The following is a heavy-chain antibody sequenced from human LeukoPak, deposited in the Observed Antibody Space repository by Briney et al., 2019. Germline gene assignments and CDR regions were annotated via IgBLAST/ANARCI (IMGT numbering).Heavy chain of an antibody. CDR2: IKQDGSEK. J-gene: IGHJ4*02. D-gene: IGHD3-10*01. Sequence: PGGSLRPSCAASGFAFSSYWMSWVCQAPGKGLEWVANIKQDGSEKYYVDSVKGRFTISRDNAKNSLYLQMNSLRAEDTAVYYCAVGVYGSGSYRWGQGTLVTVSS. V-gene: IGHV3-7*01. CDR3: AVGVYGSGSYR. CDR1: GFAFSSYW.